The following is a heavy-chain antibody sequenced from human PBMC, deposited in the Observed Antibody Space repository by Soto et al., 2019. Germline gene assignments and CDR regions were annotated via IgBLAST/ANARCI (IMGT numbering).Heavy chain of an antibody. CDR3: ARDLLTTYYYDSSGSIYYYYGMDV. J-gene: IGHJ6*02. D-gene: IGHD3-22*01. CDR1: GFTFSSYS. Sequence: GESLKISCAASGFTFSSYSMNWVRQAPGKGLEWVSYISSSSSTIYYADSVKGRFTISRDNAKNSLYLQMNSLRDEDTAVYYCARDLLTTYYYDSSGSIYYYYGMDVWGQGTTVTVSS. CDR2: ISSSSSTI. V-gene: IGHV3-48*02.